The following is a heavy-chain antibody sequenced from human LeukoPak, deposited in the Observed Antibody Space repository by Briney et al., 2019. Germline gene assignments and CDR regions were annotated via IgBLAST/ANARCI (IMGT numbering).Heavy chain of an antibody. D-gene: IGHD2/OR15-2a*01. V-gene: IGHV1-2*02. CDR1: GYTFTGNF. J-gene: IGHJ4*02. CDR2: INPNNGDT. CDR3: ARTRGTHISMAYLDS. Sequence: ASVKVSCKTSGYTFTGNFMHWVRQAPGQGPEWMGWINPNNGDTNYAQKFQGRVTMTRVTSITAAYMELSSLRSDDTAVYYCARTRGTHISMAYLDSWGQGTLVTVSS.